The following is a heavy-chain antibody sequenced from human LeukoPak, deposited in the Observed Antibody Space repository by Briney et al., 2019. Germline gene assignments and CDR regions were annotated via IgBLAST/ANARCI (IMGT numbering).Heavy chain of an antibody. CDR3: ARYLVRGVTPAYYFDY. D-gene: IGHD3-10*01. J-gene: IGHJ4*02. CDR1: GYTFTGYY. V-gene: IGHV1-2*02. Sequence: ASVKVSCKASGYTFTGYYMHWVRQAPGQGLEWMGWINPNSGGTNYAQKFQGRVTMTRDTSISTAYMELSRLRSEDTAVYYCARYLVRGVTPAYYFDYWGQGTLVTVSS. CDR2: INPNSGGT.